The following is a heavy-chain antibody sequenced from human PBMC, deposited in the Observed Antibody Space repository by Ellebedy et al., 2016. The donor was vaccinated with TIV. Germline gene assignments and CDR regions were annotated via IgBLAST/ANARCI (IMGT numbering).Heavy chain of an antibody. CDR1: GFIFSNYW. Sequence: GGSLRLSCQESGFIFSNYWIGWVRQMPGKGLEWMGIIYPGDSDTRYNSSFQGQVTISVDRSNGIAYLQWSSLKASDTAIYYCARHHVAGRLGAFDLWGQGTLATVSS. CDR3: ARHHVAGRLGAFDL. D-gene: IGHD6-6*01. J-gene: IGHJ5*02. V-gene: IGHV5-51*01. CDR2: IYPGDSDT.